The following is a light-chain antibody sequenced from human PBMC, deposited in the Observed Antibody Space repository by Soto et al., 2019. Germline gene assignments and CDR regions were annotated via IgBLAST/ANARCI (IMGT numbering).Light chain of an antibody. CDR1: SGDIGTYNL. CDR3: CSYAGGSTVI. V-gene: IGLV2-23*02. J-gene: IGLJ2*01. CDR2: EVN. Sequence: QSALTQPASVSGSPGQSITISCTGTSGDIGTYNLVSWYQQHPGRAPKLIIFEVNKRPSRISNRFSASKSGNTASLAISGLRPEDEADYHCCSYAGGSTVICGGGTKLTVL.